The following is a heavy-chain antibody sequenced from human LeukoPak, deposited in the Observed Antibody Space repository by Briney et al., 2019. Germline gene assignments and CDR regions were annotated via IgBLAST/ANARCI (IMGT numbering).Heavy chain of an antibody. J-gene: IGHJ2*01. Sequence: SETLSLTCAVYGVSFSGYYWSWISQPPGKGLEWIGEINHSGSTNYNPSLQSRVTISVDASKNQFSLKLSSVTAADTAVYYCARRFGYCSSTSCSRRYFDLWGRGTLVTASS. CDR1: GVSFSGYY. V-gene: IGHV4-34*01. CDR2: INHSGST. CDR3: ARRFGYCSSTSCSRRYFDL. D-gene: IGHD2-2*03.